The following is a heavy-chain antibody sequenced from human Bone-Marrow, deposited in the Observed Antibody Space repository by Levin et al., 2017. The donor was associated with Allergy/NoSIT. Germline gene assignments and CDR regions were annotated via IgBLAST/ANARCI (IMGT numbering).Heavy chain of an antibody. CDR1: GFIFGRPA. Sequence: LSLTCAASGFIFGRPAMSWVRPAPGKGLEWVSSIAGSGGTPLYADSVKGRFTISRDNSMSMLFLEMNSLRAEDTAIYFCAKDLRIGYDQGSFFDYWGRGTLVTVSS. V-gene: IGHV3-23*01. CDR3: AKDLRIGYDQGSFFDY. CDR2: IAGSGGTP. J-gene: IGHJ4*02. D-gene: IGHD5-12*01.